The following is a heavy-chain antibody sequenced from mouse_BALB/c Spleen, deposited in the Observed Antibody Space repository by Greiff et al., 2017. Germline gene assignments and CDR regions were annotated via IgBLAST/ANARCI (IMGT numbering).Heavy chain of an antibody. Sequence: EVMLVESGGGLVKPGGSLKLSCAASGFTFSDYYMYWVRQTPERRLEWVATISDGGSYTYYPDSVKGRFTISRDNAKNNLYLQMSSLKSEDTAMYYCARDRATYYGNYAWFAYWGQGTLVTVSA. V-gene: IGHV5-4*02. J-gene: IGHJ3*01. CDR1: GFTFSDYY. D-gene: IGHD2-10*01. CDR2: ISDGGSYT. CDR3: ARDRATYYGNYAWFAY.